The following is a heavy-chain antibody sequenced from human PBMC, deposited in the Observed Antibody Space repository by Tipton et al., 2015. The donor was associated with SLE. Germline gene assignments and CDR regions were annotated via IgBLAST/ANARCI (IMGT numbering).Heavy chain of an antibody. V-gene: IGHV4-61*08. CDR1: GGSISSGDYY. Sequence: TLSLTCTVSGGSISSGDYYWSWIRQPPGKGLEWIGYIYYSGSTNYNPSLKSRVTISVDTSKNQFSLKLSSVTAADTAVYYCARLSPVRGGDAAFDIWGQGTMVTVSS. CDR2: IYYSGST. J-gene: IGHJ3*02. CDR3: ARLSPVRGGDAAFDI. D-gene: IGHD3-10*01.